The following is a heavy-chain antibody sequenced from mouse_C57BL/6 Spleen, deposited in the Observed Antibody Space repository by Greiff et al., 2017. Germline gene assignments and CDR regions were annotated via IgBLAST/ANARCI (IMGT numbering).Heavy chain of an antibody. Sequence: QVQLQQPGAELVRPGSSVKLSCKASGYTFTSYWMHWVKQRPIQGLEWIGNIDPSDSETHYNQKFKDKATLTVDKSSSTAYMQLSSLTSEDSAVYYCARTHYYGSSGAWYFDVWGTVTTVTVSS. V-gene: IGHV1-52*01. CDR2: IDPSDSET. J-gene: IGHJ1*03. D-gene: IGHD1-1*01. CDR1: GYTFTSYW. CDR3: ARTHYYGSSGAWYFDV.